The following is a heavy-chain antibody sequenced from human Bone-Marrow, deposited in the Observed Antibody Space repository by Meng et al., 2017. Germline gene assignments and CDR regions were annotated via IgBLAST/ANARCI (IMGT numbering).Heavy chain of an antibody. J-gene: IGHJ6*02. V-gene: IGHV1-2*02. CDR3: ARNNTRYGMDV. CDR2: INPNSGGT. CDR1: GYTFTGYY. D-gene: IGHD2-15*01. Sequence: ASVKVSCKASGYTFTGYYMHWVRQAPGQGLEWTGWINPNSGGTNYARKFQGRVTMTRDTSISTAYMALRRLRSDDTAVYYCARNNTRYGMDVWGQGTTVTVSS.